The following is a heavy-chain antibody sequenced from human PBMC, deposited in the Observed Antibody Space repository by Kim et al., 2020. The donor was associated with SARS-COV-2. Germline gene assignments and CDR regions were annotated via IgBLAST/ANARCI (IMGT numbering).Heavy chain of an antibody. CDR1: GGSFSGYY. CDR2: INHSGST. CDR3: YLYYYDSSGYGDY. Sequence: SETLSLTCAVYGGSFSGYYWSWIRQPPGKGLEWIGEINHSGSTNYNPSLKSRVTISVDTSKNQFSLKLSSVTAADTAVYYCYLYYYDSSGYGDYWGQGTLVTVSS. V-gene: IGHV4-34*01. D-gene: IGHD3-22*01. J-gene: IGHJ4*02.